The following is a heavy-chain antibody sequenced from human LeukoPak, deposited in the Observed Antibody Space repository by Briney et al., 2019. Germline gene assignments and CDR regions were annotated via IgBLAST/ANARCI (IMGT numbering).Heavy chain of an antibody. D-gene: IGHD6-13*01. Sequence: ASVKVSCKASGYTFTSYDINWVRQATGQGLEWMGWMNPNSGNTGYAQKLQGRVTMTTDTSTSTAYMELRSLRSDDTAVYYCAASPIAAAGPIDYWGQGTLVTVSS. J-gene: IGHJ4*02. V-gene: IGHV1-8*01. CDR1: GYTFTSYD. CDR2: MNPNSGNT. CDR3: AASPIAAAGPIDY.